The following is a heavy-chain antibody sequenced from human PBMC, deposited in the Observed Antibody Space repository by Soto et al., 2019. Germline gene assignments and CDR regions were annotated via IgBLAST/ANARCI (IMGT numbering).Heavy chain of an antibody. V-gene: IGHV1-18*01. CDR2: ISPYSGYT. J-gene: IGHJ4*02. CDR3: TREAIVVIPAAQPSHFDS. D-gene: IGHD2-2*01. CDR1: GYNFIKYV. Sequence: QVQLVQSGAEVKKPGASVKVSCKGLGYNFIKYVINWVRQAPGQGLEWMGWISPYSGYTHSAQKFQGRLTLTTYTAATTAYMELRSLRSADTALYYCTREAIVVIPAAQPSHFDSWGQGTLVTVSS.